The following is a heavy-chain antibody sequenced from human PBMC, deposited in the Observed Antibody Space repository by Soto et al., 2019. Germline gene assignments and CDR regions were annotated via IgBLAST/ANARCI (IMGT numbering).Heavy chain of an antibody. D-gene: IGHD6-13*01. CDR2: IYYSGST. J-gene: IGHJ6*02. V-gene: IGHV4-59*01. Sequence: PSETLSLTCTVSGGSISSYYWSWIRQPPGKGLEWIGYIYYSGSTNYNPSLKSRVTISVDTSKNQFSLKLSSVTAADTAVYYCASSLLINGIAAAGRGDYYGMDVWGQGTTVTVSS. CDR1: GGSISSYY. CDR3: ASSLLINGIAAAGRGDYYGMDV.